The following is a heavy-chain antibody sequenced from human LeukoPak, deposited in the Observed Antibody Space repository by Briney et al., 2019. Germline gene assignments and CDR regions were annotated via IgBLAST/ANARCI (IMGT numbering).Heavy chain of an antibody. D-gene: IGHD4-23*01. CDR2: ISYDGSNK. V-gene: IGHV3-30-3*01. CDR3: ARDESSGGINYYYYYGMDV. J-gene: IGHJ6*02. CDR1: GFTFSSYA. Sequence: GGSLRLSCAASGFTFSSYAMHWVRQAPGKGLEWVAVISYDGSNKYYADSVKGRFTISRDNSKNTLYLQMNSLRAEDTAVYYCARDESSGGINYYYYYGMDVWGQGTTVTVSS.